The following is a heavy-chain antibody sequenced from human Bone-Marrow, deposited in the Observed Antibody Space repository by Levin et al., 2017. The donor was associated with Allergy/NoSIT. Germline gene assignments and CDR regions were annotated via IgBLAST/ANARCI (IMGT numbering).Heavy chain of an antibody. CDR1: GGTFSNNA. V-gene: IGHV1-69*13. D-gene: IGHD3-10*01. CDR3: AGGLLRGAMWFNWFDL. Sequence: SVKVSCKASGGTFSNNAISWVRQAPGQGLEWMGGIIPIFGAANYAQKFQDRVIITADESTSIAYMQLSSLTSDDTAVYYCAGGLLRGAMWFNWFDLWGQGTPVTVSS. CDR2: IIPIFGAA. J-gene: IGHJ5*01.